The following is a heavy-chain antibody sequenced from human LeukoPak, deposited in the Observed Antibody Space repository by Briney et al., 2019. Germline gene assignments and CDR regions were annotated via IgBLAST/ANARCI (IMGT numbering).Heavy chain of an antibody. V-gene: IGHV3-7*01. Sequence: PGGSLRLSCAASGFTSSTFWMSWVRQAPGKGLEWVANIKQDGSEKYYVDSVKGRFTISRDHAKNSLYLQMNSLRAEDTAVYYCARGSIAAAFQFDYWGQGTLVTVSS. CDR3: ARGSIAAAFQFDY. D-gene: IGHD6-13*01. J-gene: IGHJ4*02. CDR1: GFTSSTFW. CDR2: IKQDGSEK.